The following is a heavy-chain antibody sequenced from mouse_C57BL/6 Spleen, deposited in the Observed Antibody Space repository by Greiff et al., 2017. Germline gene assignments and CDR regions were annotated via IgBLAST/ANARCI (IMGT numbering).Heavy chain of an antibody. V-gene: IGHV1-72*01. CDR2: IDPNSGGT. J-gene: IGHJ4*01. CDR1: GYTFTSYW. D-gene: IGHD1-1*01. CDR3: AATVVARGYAMDY. Sequence: QVQLQQPGAELVKPGASVKLSCKASGYTFTSYWMHWVKQRPGRGLEWIGRIDPNSGGTKYNEKFKSKATLTVDKPSNTSYMQLISLTSEDSAVYYCAATVVARGYAMDYWGQGTSVTVSS.